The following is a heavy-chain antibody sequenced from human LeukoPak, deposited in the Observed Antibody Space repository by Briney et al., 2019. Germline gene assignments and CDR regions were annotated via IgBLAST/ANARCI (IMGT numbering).Heavy chain of an antibody. Sequence: SGTLSLTCAVYGGSFSGYYWSWIRQPPGKGLEWIGEINHSGSTNYNPSLKSRVTISVDTSKNQFSLKLSSVTAADTAVYYCARDPGVPAAISHDAFDIWGQGTMVTVSS. CDR2: INHSGST. J-gene: IGHJ3*02. CDR1: GGSFSGYY. D-gene: IGHD2-2*02. CDR3: ARDPGVPAAISHDAFDI. V-gene: IGHV4-34*01.